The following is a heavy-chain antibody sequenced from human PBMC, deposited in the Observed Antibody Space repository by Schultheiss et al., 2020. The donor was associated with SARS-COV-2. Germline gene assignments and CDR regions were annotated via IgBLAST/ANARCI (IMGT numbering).Heavy chain of an antibody. Sequence: GGSLRLSCAASGFTFSSYWMHWVRQAPGKGLVWVSRINSDGSSTSYADSVKGRFTISRDNAKNTLYLQMNSLRAEDTAVYYCARDQGYYDSNLFFDYWGQGTLVTVSS. CDR2: INSDGSST. J-gene: IGHJ4*02. CDR3: ARDQGYYDSNLFFDY. V-gene: IGHV3-74*01. CDR1: GFTFSSYW. D-gene: IGHD3-22*01.